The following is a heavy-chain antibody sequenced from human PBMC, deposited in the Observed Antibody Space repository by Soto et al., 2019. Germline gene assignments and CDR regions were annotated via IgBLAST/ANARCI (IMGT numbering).Heavy chain of an antibody. V-gene: IGHV3-64*01. J-gene: IGHJ5*02. CDR1: GFTFSSYA. Sequence: EVQLVESGGGLVQPGGSLRLSCAASGFTFSSYAMHWVRQAPGKGLEYVSAISSNGGSTYYANSVKGRFTISRDNSKNTLYLQMGSLRAADMALYLSARGSTVTTKNNWFDPWGQGTLVTVFS. CDR2: ISSNGGST. CDR3: ARGSTVTTKNNWFDP. D-gene: IGHD4-17*01.